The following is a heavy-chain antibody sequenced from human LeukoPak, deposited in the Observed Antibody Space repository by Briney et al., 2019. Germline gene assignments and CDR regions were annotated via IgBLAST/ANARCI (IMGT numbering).Heavy chain of an antibody. J-gene: IGHJ5*02. CDR3: ARGYYGSGSNNWFDP. CDR2: IYYSGST. D-gene: IGHD3-10*01. CDR1: GGSISSGGYY. V-gene: IGHV4-31*03. Sequence: SETLSLTCTVSGGSISSGGYYWSWIRQHPGKGLEWIGYIYYSGSTYYNPSLKSRVTISVDTSKNQFSLKLSSVTAADTAVYYCARGYYGSGSNNWFDPWAREPWSPSPQ.